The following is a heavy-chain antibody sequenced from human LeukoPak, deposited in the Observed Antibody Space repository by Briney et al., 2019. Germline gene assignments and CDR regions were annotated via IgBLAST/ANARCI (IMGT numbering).Heavy chain of an antibody. Sequence: SAKVSCKASGGTFSSYVISWVRQAPGQGLEWMGRIIPILGVAKDAQEFQGRVTITADKSTSTAHMELSSLRSEDTAVYYCARGYYDSSGYYFGYFDSWGQGTLVTVSS. J-gene: IGHJ4*02. V-gene: IGHV1-69*04. CDR2: IIPILGVA. CDR1: GGTFSSYV. CDR3: ARGYYDSSGYYFGYFDS. D-gene: IGHD3-22*01.